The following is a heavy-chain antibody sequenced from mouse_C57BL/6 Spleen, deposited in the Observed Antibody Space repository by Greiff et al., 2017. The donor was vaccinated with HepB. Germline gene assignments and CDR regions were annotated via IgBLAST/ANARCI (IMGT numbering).Heavy chain of an antibody. V-gene: IGHV1-80*01. J-gene: IGHJ1*03. CDR1: GYAFSSYW. CDR3: ARATGYYHVPHWYFDV. D-gene: IGHD2-3*01. CDR2: IYPGDGDT. Sequence: VQLQQSGAELVKPGASVKISCKASGYAFSSYWMNWVKQRPGKGLEWIGQIYPGDGDTNYNGKFKGKATLTADKSSSTAYMQRSSLTSEDSAVYFCARATGYYHVPHWYFDVWGTGTTVTVSS.